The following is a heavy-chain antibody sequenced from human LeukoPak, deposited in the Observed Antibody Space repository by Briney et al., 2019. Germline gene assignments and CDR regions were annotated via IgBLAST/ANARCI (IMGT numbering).Heavy chain of an antibody. CDR3: ARGRVSSSTWYSTYYYFFYMDF. D-gene: IGHD4-11*01. CDR2: VDHTGST. J-gene: IGHJ6*03. Sequence: SETLSLTCTVSDDSITMYYWTWIRQPPGKGLEWIGCVDHTGSTKFNPSLNGRVSMSRDTSNNFFSLRLRSVTAADTAVYFCARGRVSSSTWYSTYYYFFYMDFWGKGTTVTVSS. CDR1: DDSITMYY. V-gene: IGHV4-59*01.